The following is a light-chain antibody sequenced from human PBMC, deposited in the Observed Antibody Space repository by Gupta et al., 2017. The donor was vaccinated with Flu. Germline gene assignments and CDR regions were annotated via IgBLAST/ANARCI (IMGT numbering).Light chain of an antibody. Sequence: SSALTPPPSVSVSPGQTARITCSGDALPKQYAYWYQQKPGQAPVLVIYKDSERPSGIPERFSGSSAGTTVTVTISGVQAEDEADYYCQSADSSGTWVFGGGTKLTVL. J-gene: IGLJ3*02. CDR1: ALPKQY. V-gene: IGLV3-25*02. CDR3: QSADSSGTWV. CDR2: KDS.